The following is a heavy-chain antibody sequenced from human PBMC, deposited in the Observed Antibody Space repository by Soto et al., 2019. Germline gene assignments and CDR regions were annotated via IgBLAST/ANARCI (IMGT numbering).Heavy chain of an antibody. CDR2: IIPIFRPA. CDR3: ARERYFDWLLPTSRYGMDV. J-gene: IGHJ6*02. D-gene: IGHD3-9*01. V-gene: IGHV1-69*13. Sequence: GASVKVSCKASGGTFSSYAISWVRQAPGQGLEWMVGIIPIFRPANYAQKFQGRVTITADESTSTAYMELSSLRSEDTAVYYCARERYFDWLLPTSRYGMDVGGQGTTVTVSS. CDR1: GGTFSSYA.